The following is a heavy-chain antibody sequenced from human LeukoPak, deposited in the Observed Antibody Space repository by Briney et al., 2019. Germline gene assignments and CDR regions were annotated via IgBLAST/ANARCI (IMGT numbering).Heavy chain of an antibody. CDR2: IKQDGSEK. J-gene: IGHJ4*02. Sequence: GGSLRLSSAASGFAFSNYWMVWVRQAPGKGLEWVANIKQDGSEKYYVDTVKSRFTISRDNAKNSLYLQMNSLRAEKTAVYYCARDLDIVATIDYWGQGTLVTVSA. CDR1: GFAFSNYW. D-gene: IGHD5-12*01. CDR3: ARDLDIVATIDY. V-gene: IGHV3-7*01.